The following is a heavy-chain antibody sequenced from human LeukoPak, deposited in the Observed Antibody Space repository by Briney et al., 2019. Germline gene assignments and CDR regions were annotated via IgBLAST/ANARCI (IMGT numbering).Heavy chain of an antibody. V-gene: IGHV4-4*07. Sequence: SETLSLTCTVSGGSISSYYWSWIRQPAGKGLEWIGRIYTSGSTNYNPSLKSRVTISVDTSKNQFSLKLSSVTAADTAVYYCARGHCGGSCKQLYFDLWGRGTLVTVSS. CDR1: GGSISSYY. J-gene: IGHJ2*01. D-gene: IGHD2-15*01. CDR2: IYTSGST. CDR3: ARGHCGGSCKQLYFDL.